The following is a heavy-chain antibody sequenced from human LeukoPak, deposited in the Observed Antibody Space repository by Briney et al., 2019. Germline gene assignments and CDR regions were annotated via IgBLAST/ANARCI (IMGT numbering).Heavy chain of an antibody. Sequence: SGPTLVNPPQTLTLTCTFSGFSLSTSGVGVGWIRQPPGKALEWLALIYWDDDRRYSPSLKSRLTITKDTSKNQVVLTMTNMDPVDTATYYCAHCHSSGSPRPFDYWGQGTLVIVSS. J-gene: IGHJ4*02. V-gene: IGHV2-5*02. CDR3: AHCHSSGSPRPFDY. CDR1: GFSLSTSGVG. CDR2: IYWDDDR. D-gene: IGHD6-19*01.